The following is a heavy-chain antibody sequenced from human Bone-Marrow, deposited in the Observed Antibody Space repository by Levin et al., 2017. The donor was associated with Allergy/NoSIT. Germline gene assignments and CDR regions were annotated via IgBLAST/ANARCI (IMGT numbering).Heavy chain of an antibody. CDR2: IIPILGIA. D-gene: IGHD3-9*01. Sequence: VASVKVSCKASGGTFSSYTISWVRQAPGQGLEWMGRIIPILGIANYAQKFQGRVTITADKSTSTAYMELSSLRSEDTAVYYCARDIRKMRYFDWLLHNWFDPWGQGTLVTVSS. CDR3: ARDIRKMRYFDWLLHNWFDP. V-gene: IGHV1-69*04. CDR1: GGTFSSYT. J-gene: IGHJ5*02.